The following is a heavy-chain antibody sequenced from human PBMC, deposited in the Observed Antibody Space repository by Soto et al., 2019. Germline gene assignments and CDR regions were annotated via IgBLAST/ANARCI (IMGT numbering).Heavy chain of an antibody. D-gene: IGHD6-19*01. CDR3: ARGSAEAGTAAIDH. V-gene: IGHV3-21*01. J-gene: IGHJ4*02. Sequence: EVQLVESGGGLVKPGGSLRLSCAASGFTFSNYNMNWVRQAPGKGLEWVSSISSSSSYIYYADSVKGRFTISRDNAKHSLYRQRNSLRAEDTAVYYCARGSAEAGTAAIDHWGQGTLVTVSS. CDR1: GFTFSNYN. CDR2: ISSSSSYI.